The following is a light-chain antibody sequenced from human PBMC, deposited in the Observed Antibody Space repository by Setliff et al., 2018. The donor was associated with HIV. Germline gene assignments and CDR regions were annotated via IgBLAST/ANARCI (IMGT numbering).Light chain of an antibody. J-gene: IGLJ1*01. CDR1: SSDVGTYDY. CDR3: CAYAGSYTSLYV. CDR2: DVS. Sequence: QSALAQPPSVSGSPGQPVTISCTGTSSDVGTYDYVSWYQQHPGKAPKLMIYDVSQRPSGVPDHFSGSKSGNTASLTISGLQAVDEADYCCCAYAGSYTSLYVFGTGTKVTVL. V-gene: IGLV2-11*01.